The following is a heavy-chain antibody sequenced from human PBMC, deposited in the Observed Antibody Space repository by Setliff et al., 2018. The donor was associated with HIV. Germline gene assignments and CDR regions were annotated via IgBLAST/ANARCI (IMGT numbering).Heavy chain of an antibody. J-gene: IGHJ4*02. CDR3: TTGGGGAN. V-gene: IGHV3-15*01. CDR2: IKSIISGGTT. Sequence: GGSLRLSCAASGFSVSDDWMSWVRQTPGKRLEWVGRIKSIISGGTTDYAEPVKDRFTISRDDSKNMVYLQMNSLKTEDTAVYYCTTGGGGANWGQGTLVTVSS. CDR1: GFSVSDDW. D-gene: IGHD3-16*01.